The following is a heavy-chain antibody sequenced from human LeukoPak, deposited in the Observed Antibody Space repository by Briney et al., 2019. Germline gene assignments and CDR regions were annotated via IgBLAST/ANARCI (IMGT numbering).Heavy chain of an antibody. CDR2: IYYSGST. D-gene: IGHD6-13*01. Sequence: PSETLSLTCTVSGGSISSYYWSWIRQPPGKGLEWIGYIYYSGSTNYNPSLKRRVTISVDTSKNQFSLKLTSVTAADTAVYYCARATLIAAAGNWFDPWGQGTLVTVSS. CDR3: ARATLIAAAGNWFDP. CDR1: GGSISSYY. V-gene: IGHV4-59*01. J-gene: IGHJ5*02.